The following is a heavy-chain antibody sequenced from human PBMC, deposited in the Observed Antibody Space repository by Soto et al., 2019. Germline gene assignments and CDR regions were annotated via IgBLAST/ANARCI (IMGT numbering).Heavy chain of an antibody. V-gene: IGHV1-69*12. D-gene: IGHD1-26*01. Sequence: QVQLVQSGAEVKKPGSSVKVSCKASGGTFSSYAISWVRQAPGQGLEWMGGIIPIFGTANYAQKFQGRVTITADESTSRAYMELSSLRSEDTAVYYWASRVGLGIVGAPDYWGQGTLVTVSS. CDR2: IIPIFGTA. CDR1: GGTFSSYA. J-gene: IGHJ4*02. CDR3: ASRVGLGIVGAPDY.